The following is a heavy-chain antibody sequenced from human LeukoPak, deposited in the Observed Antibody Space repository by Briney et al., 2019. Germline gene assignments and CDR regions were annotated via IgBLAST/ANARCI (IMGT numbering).Heavy chain of an antibody. CDR2: IYYSGST. CDR3: ARGGLRYFDWLLTH. Sequence: SETLSLTCTVSGGSISSSSYYWGWIRQPPGKGLEWIGSIYYSGSTYYNPSLKSRVTISVDTSKNQFSLKLSSVTAADTAVYYCARGGLRYFDWLLTHWGQGTLVTVSS. CDR1: GGSISSSSYY. J-gene: IGHJ4*02. D-gene: IGHD3-9*01. V-gene: IGHV4-39*07.